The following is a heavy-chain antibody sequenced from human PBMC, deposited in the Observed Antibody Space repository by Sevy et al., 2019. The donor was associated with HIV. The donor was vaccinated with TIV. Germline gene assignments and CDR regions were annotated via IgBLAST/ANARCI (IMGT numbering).Heavy chain of an antibody. CDR3: AGMGKWVAVAGTDRYYYYYMDV. V-gene: IGHV3-21*01. CDR1: GFTFSSYS. D-gene: IGHD6-19*01. CDR2: ISSSSSYI. J-gene: IGHJ6*03. Sequence: GGSLRLSCAASGFTFSSYSMNWVRQAPGKGLEWVSSISSSSSYIYYADSVKGRFTISRDNAKNSLYLQMNSLRAEDTAVYYCAGMGKWVAVAGTDRYYYYYMDVWGKGTTVTVSS.